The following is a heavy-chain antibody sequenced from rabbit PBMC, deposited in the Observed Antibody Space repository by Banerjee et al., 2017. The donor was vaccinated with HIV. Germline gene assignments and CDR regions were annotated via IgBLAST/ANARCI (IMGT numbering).Heavy chain of an antibody. D-gene: IGHD8-1*01. Sequence: QEQLKETGGGLVQPGGSLTLSCKASGFSFSSGYDMCWVRQAPGKGLELIACIYTNTGSAYYASWAKGRFTIPRASSTTVTLQMTSLTAADMATYFCARDAGTTYFSGYFNLWGPGTLVTVS. J-gene: IGHJ4*01. V-gene: IGHV1S45*01. CDR3: ARDAGTTYFSGYFNL. CDR1: GFSFSSGYD. CDR2: IYTNTGSA.